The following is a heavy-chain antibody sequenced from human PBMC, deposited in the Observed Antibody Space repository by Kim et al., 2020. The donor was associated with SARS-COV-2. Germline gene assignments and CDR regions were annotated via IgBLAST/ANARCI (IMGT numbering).Heavy chain of an antibody. CDR3: ARDREGPAAAGWFDP. Sequence: SVKGRLTISRDNAKNSLYLQMNSLSAEDTAVYYCARDREGPAAAGWFDPWGQGTLVTVSS. V-gene: IGHV3-11*06. J-gene: IGHJ5*02. D-gene: IGHD2-2*01.